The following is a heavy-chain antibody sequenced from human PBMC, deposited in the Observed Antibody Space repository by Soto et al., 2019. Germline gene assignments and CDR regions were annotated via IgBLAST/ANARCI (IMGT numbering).Heavy chain of an antibody. J-gene: IGHJ6*02. CDR1: GASISSGGHS. Sequence: QLQLQESGSGLVKPSQTLSLTCAVSGASISSGGHSWSWIRQPPGKGLEWIGYIYHTGSTYYNPFLKSRVTTSGDRSKNQFSLKLSSVTAADTAVYFCARGRAITSYYGMDVWGQGTTVTVSS. CDR2: IYHTGST. V-gene: IGHV4-30-2*01. D-gene: IGHD3-16*01. CDR3: ARGRAITSYYGMDV.